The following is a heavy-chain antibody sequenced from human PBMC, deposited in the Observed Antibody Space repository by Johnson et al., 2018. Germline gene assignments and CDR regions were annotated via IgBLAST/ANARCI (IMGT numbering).Heavy chain of an antibody. CDR2: IRSKAYGGTT. CDR1: GFTFGDYA. V-gene: IGHV3-49*03. D-gene: IGHD1-20*01. CDR3: ARPYNFDAFDI. Sequence: VQLVESGGGLVQPGRSLRLSCTASGFTFGDYAMSWFRQAPGKGLEWVGFIRSKAYGGTTEYAASVKGRFTISRDDSKSIAYLQMNSLKTEDTAVYYCARPYNFDAFDIWGQGTMVTVSS. J-gene: IGHJ3*02.